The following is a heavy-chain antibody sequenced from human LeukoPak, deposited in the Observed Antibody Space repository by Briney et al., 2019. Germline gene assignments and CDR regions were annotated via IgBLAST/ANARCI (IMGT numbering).Heavy chain of an antibody. D-gene: IGHD3-16*02. CDR1: GYSFTSYW. Sequence: GESLKISCKGSGYSFTSYWIGWVRQMPGKGLEWMGIIYPGDSDTRYSPSFQGQVTTSADKSISTAYLQWSSLKASDTAMYYCASPHMITFGGVIAPPEYWGQGTLVTVSS. CDR3: ASPHMITFGGVIAPPEY. V-gene: IGHV5-51*01. CDR2: IYPGDSDT. J-gene: IGHJ4*02.